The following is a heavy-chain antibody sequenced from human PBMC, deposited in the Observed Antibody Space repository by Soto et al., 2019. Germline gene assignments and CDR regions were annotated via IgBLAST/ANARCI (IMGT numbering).Heavy chain of an antibody. J-gene: IGHJ6*02. V-gene: IGHV4-30-4*01. CDR2: IYYSGST. Sequence: QVQLQESGPGLVKPSQTLSLTCTVSGGSISSGDYYWSWIRQPPGKGLEWIGYIYYSGSTYYNPSLKSRVTISVDTSKNQFSLKLSSETAADTAVYYCARDLAWSGYYIYGMDVWGQGTTVTVSS. CDR1: GGSISSGDYY. CDR3: ARDLAWSGYYIYGMDV. D-gene: IGHD3-3*01.